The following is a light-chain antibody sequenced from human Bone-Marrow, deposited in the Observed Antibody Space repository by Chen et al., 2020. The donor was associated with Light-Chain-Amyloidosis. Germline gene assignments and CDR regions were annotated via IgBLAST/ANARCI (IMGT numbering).Light chain of an antibody. CDR3: QSADSSGTYEVI. Sequence: SYELTRPPSVSVSPGQTARITCSGDDLPTKYAYWYQQKPGQAPVLVIHRDTDRPSGISERFSGSSSGTTATLTISGVQAEDEADYHCQSADSSGTYEVIFGGGTKMTVL. CDR2: RDT. CDR1: DLPTKY. V-gene: IGLV3-25*03. J-gene: IGLJ2*01.